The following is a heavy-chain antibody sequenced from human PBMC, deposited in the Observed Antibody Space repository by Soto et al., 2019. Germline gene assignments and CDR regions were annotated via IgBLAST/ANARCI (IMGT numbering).Heavy chain of an antibody. CDR2: IYYSGST. J-gene: IGHJ4*02. V-gene: IGHV4-59*01. CDR1: CGSISSYY. D-gene: IGHD4-17*01. Sequence: LSLTCTVSCGSISSYYWSWIRQPPGKGLEWIGYIYYSGSTNYNPSLKSRVTISVDTSKNQFSLKLSSVTAADTAVYYCARRYGASFDYWGQGTLVTVSS. CDR3: ARRYGASFDY.